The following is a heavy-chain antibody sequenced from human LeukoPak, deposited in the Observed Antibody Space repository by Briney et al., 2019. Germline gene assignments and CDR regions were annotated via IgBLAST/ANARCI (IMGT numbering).Heavy chain of an antibody. V-gene: IGHV4-39*07. J-gene: IGHJ4*02. CDR1: SGSMSSGSYY. CDR2: IYHSGST. D-gene: IGHD3-9*01. CDR3: ARSEGWLRPYYFDY. Sequence: SETLSLTCTVSSGSMSSGSYYWAWIRQPPGKGLEWIGSIYHSGSTYYNPSLKSRVTISGDTSKNLFSLKLNSVTAADTAVYYCARSEGWLRPYYFDYWGQGTLVTVSS.